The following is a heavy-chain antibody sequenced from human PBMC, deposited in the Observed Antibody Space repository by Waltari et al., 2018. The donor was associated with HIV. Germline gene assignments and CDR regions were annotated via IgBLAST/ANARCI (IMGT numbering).Heavy chain of an antibody. CDR2: IYPGDSDA. J-gene: IGHJ3*02. D-gene: IGHD4-17*01. CDR1: GTNFAGYW. Sequence: EETLVQSGAEVKAPGESLKISCKSLGTNFAGYWVGWVRQRPGKGLEWMGVIYPGDSDAVYSPSFQGRVIMSTDSSISTVYLQWSSLRASDTAMYYCARRKGDYRTAFDIWGQGTMVTASS. CDR3: ARRKGDYRTAFDI. V-gene: IGHV5-51*01.